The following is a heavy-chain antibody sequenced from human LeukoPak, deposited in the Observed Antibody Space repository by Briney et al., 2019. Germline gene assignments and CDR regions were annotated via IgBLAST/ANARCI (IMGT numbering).Heavy chain of an antibody. J-gene: IGHJ3*02. Sequence: TGGSLRLSCAASGFTVSSNYMSWIRQPPGKGLEWIGEINHSGSTNYNPSLKSRVTISVDTSKNQFSLKLSSVTAADTAVYYCARDQGYYGSGSNRKDAFDIWGQGTMVTVSS. V-gene: IGHV4-34*01. CDR2: INHSGST. CDR3: ARDQGYYGSGSNRKDAFDI. CDR1: GFTVSSNY. D-gene: IGHD3-10*01.